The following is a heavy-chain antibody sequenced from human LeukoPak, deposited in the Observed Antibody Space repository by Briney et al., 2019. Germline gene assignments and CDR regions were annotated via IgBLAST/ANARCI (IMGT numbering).Heavy chain of an antibody. CDR3: ARRTMVPGVHCYYMHV. J-gene: IGHJ6*03. Sequence: GDSLKISCKGFGYSFTSYWIGWVRQMPGKGLEWMGIIYPGDSDTRYSPSFQGQVTISADKSISTAYLQWSSLKSSDTAMYYCARRTMVPGVHCYYMHVWAKGTTVTVSS. V-gene: IGHV5-51*01. CDR1: GYSFTSYW. D-gene: IGHD3-10*01. CDR2: IYPGDSDT.